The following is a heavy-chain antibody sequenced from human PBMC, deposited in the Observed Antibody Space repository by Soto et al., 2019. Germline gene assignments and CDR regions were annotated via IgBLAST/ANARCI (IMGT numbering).Heavy chain of an antibody. V-gene: IGHV4-39*01. Sequence: QLQLQESGPGLVKPSETLSLTCTVSGGSISSSSYYWGWIRQPPGKGLEWIGSIYYSGSTYYNPSLRSLVTISVETSKNQVSRKLSSVTAADTAVYYCESQVSGSFRAGGFDPWGQGTLVTVSS. J-gene: IGHJ5*02. D-gene: IGHD3-10*01. CDR1: GGSISSSSYY. CDR3: ESQVSGSFRAGGFDP. CDR2: IYYSGST.